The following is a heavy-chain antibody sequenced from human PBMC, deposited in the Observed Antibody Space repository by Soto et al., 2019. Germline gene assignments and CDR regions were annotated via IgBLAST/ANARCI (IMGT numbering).Heavy chain of an antibody. Sequence: QVQLQESGPGLVKPSETLSLTCTVSGGSIGGYYWSWIRQSPGKGLEWIGNIYYSGSTLYNPSLNIRVTISLDMSKNQFSLKVTSVTPADTAVYFCARVGQSIAARRGFDIWGQGTMVTVAS. V-gene: IGHV4-59*01. D-gene: IGHD6-6*01. CDR2: IYYSGST. CDR3: ARVGQSIAARRGFDI. J-gene: IGHJ3*02. CDR1: GGSIGGYY.